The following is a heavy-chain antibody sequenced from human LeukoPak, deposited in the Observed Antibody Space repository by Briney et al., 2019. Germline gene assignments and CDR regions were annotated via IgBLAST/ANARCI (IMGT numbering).Heavy chain of an antibody. CDR3: ARGPSNEFDY. CDR2: IYYSGST. Sequence: PSETLSHTCTVSGGSISSYYWSWIRQPPGKGLEWIGYIYYSGSTNYNPSLKSRVTISVDTSKNQFSLKLSSVTAADTAVYYCARGPSNEFDYWGQGTLVTVSS. D-gene: IGHD1-1*01. J-gene: IGHJ4*02. V-gene: IGHV4-59*01. CDR1: GGSISSYY.